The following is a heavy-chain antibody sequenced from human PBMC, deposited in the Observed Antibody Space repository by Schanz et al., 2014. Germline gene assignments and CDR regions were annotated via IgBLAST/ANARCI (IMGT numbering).Heavy chain of an antibody. CDR1: GFSLNTYG. CDR2: IWSDGSGK. CDR3: ARDGDRFYHNYCIDV. Sequence: QAQLMESGGGVVQPGTSLILSCSVSGFSLNTYGIHWFRQPAGKGLEWVAVIWSDGSGKYYADSVKGRFTISRDNAKNSLYLQMNSLRAEDTAVYYCARDGDRFYHNYCIDVWGKGTTVTVSS. V-gene: IGHV3-33*01. D-gene: IGHD4-17*01. J-gene: IGHJ6*03.